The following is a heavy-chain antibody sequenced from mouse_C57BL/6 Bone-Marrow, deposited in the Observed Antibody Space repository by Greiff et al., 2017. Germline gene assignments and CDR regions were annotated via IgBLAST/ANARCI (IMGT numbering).Heavy chain of an antibody. V-gene: IGHV10-1*01. CDR3: VGGYFDY. Sequence: GGGLVQPKGSLKLSCAAPGFSFNTYAMNWVRQAPGKGLEWVARIRSKSNNYATYYAESVKDRFTISRDDSESMLYLQMNNLKTEDTAMYYCVGGYFDYWGQGTTLTVSS. J-gene: IGHJ2*01. CDR2: IRSKSNNYAT. D-gene: IGHD1-1*02. CDR1: GFSFNTYA.